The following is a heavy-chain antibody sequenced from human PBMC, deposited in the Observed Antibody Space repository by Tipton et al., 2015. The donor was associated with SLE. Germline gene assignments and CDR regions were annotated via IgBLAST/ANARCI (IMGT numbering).Heavy chain of an antibody. J-gene: IGHJ5*02. CDR2: IIPILGIA. CDR1: GGTFSSYT. CDR3: ARAAVGAYWFDP. V-gene: IGHV1-69*09. D-gene: IGHD1-26*01. Sequence: QLVQSGAEVKKPGESLKISCKASGGTFSSYTISWVRQAPGQGLEWMGRIIPILGIANYAQKFQGRVTITADKSTSTAYMELSSLRSEDTAVYYCARAAVGAYWFDPWGQGTLVTVSS.